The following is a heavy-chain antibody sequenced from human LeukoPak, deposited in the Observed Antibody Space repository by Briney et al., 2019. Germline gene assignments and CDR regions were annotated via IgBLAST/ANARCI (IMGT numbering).Heavy chain of an antibody. CDR3: ARGHDYGVAWFQH. CDR1: GGSISSGGYY. D-gene: IGHD4-17*01. CDR2: IYYSGST. J-gene: IGHJ1*01. Sequence: SETLSLTCTVSGGSISSGGYYWSWIRQHPGKGLEWIGYIYYSGSTYYNPSLKSRVIISVDTSKNQFSLKLSSVTAADTAVYYCARGHDYGVAWFQHWGQGTLVTVSS. V-gene: IGHV4-31*03.